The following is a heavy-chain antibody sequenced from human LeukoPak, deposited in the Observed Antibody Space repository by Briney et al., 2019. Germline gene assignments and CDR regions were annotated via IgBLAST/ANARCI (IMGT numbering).Heavy chain of an antibody. Sequence: PGGSLRLSCAASGFTFSSYSMNWVRQAPGKGLEWVSYISSSSSTIHYADSVKGRFTISRDNAKNSLYLQMNSLRAEDTAVYYCVSDYVTGRTDYWGQGTLVTVSS. CDR2: ISSSSSTI. V-gene: IGHV3-48*01. J-gene: IGHJ4*02. CDR1: GFTFSSYS. D-gene: IGHD3-16*01. CDR3: VSDYVTGRTDY.